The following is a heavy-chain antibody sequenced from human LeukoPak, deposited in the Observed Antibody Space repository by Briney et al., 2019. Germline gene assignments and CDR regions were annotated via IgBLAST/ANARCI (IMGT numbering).Heavy chain of an antibody. J-gene: IGHJ5*02. CDR3: ARLTGYSSESWFDP. Sequence: PSETLSLTCTVSGGSISSYYWSWIRQPPGKGLEWLGYIYYSGGTNYKSSLKSRVTISVDTSKNQFSLKLSSVTAADTAVYYCARLTGYSSESWFDPWGQGTLVTVSS. V-gene: IGHV4-59*01. D-gene: IGHD3-9*01. CDR2: IYYSGGT. CDR1: GGSISSYY.